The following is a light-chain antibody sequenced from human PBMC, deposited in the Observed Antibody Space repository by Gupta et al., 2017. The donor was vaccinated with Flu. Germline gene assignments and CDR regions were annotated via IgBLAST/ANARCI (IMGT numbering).Light chain of an antibody. CDR1: QSVSSY. J-gene: IGKJ2*01. V-gene: IGKV3-11*01. CDR3: QQRGNCPYT. CDR2: DAS. Sequence: EIVLTQSPATLSLSPGEGATLSCRASQSVSSYLAWYQQKPGQAPRLLIYDASNRATGVPARFSGSGSGTDFTLTISSLEPEDFAIYYCQQRGNCPYTFGQGTXVEIK.